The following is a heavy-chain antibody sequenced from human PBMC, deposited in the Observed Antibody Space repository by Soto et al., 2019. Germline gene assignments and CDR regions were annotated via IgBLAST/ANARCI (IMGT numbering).Heavy chain of an antibody. J-gene: IGHJ4*02. Sequence: QVQLVQSGAEVKKPGASVKISCKASGYTFTSYYMHWVRQAPGHGREWMGIINPSGGSTNYAQKLQGRVAMTRDTSTSTVYMELNRLRSEDTAVYYCARPPYPGCINAVCYPLDYWGQGTLVTVYS. CDR1: GYTFTSYY. D-gene: IGHD2-8*01. CDR3: ARPPYPGCINAVCYPLDY. CDR2: INPSGGST. V-gene: IGHV1-46*01.